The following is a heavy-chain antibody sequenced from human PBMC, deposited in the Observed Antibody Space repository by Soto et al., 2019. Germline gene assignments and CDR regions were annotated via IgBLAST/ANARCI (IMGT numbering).Heavy chain of an antibody. Sequence: QVQLVESGGGLVKPGGSLRLSCAASGFTFSDYDMSWIRQAPGKGLEWVSFVSSSGTTIYYADSVKGRFTNSRDNAKNSLYLKMNSLRAEDTAVYYCARMGPRAARPSYWGQGTLVTVSS. CDR1: GFTFSDYD. CDR2: VSSSGTTI. V-gene: IGHV3-11*01. D-gene: IGHD6-6*01. J-gene: IGHJ4*02. CDR3: ARMGPRAARPSY.